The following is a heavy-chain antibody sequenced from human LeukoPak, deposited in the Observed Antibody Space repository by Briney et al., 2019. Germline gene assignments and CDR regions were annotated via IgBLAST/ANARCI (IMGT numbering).Heavy chain of an antibody. CDR2: IIPIFGTA. D-gene: IGHD1-14*01. CDR1: GGTFSSYA. J-gene: IGHJ6*03. CDR3: AREGPGLYYYYYYMDV. V-gene: IGHV1-69*06. Sequence: SVKVSCKASGGTFSSYAISWVRQAPGQGLEWMGGIIPIFGTANYAQKFQGRVTITADKSTSTAYMELSSLRSEDTAVYYCAREGPGLYYYYYYMDVWGKGTTVTVSS.